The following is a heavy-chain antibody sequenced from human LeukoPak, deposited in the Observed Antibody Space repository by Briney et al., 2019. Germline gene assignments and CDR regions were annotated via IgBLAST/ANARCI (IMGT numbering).Heavy chain of an antibody. CDR2: IYHSGST. Sequence: SQTLSLTCAVSGGSISSGGYSWSWIRQPPGMGLEWIGYIYHSGSTYYNPSLKSRVTISVDRSKNQFSLKLSSVTAADTAVYYCARARVVPAAMIWFDPWGQGTLVTVSS. CDR1: GGSISSGGYS. J-gene: IGHJ5*02. V-gene: IGHV4-30-2*01. CDR3: ARARVVPAAMIWFDP. D-gene: IGHD2-2*01.